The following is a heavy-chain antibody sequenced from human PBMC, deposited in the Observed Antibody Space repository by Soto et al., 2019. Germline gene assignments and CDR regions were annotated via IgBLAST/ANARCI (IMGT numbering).Heavy chain of an antibody. Sequence: RASVKVSCKASGYTFTSYYMHWVRQAPGQGLEWMGIINPSGGSTSYAQKFQGRVTMTRDTSTSTVYMELSSLGSEDTAVYYCARARKIAVAGLNCDYWGQGTLVTVYS. J-gene: IGHJ4*02. CDR2: INPSGGST. CDR3: ARARKIAVAGLNCDY. CDR1: GYTFTSYY. D-gene: IGHD6-19*01. V-gene: IGHV1-46*01.